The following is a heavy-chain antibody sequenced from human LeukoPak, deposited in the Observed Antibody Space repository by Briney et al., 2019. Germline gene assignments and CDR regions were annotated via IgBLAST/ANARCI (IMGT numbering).Heavy chain of an antibody. CDR1: GGSISSSSYY. J-gene: IGHJ6*02. Sequence: PSETLSLTCTVSGGSISSSSYYWGWIRQPPGKGLEWIGSIYYSGSTYYNPSLKSRVTISVDTSKNQFSLKLSSVTAADTAVYYCARHDFWSGYRNYYYYGMDVWGQGTTVTASS. CDR3: ARHDFWSGYRNYYYYGMDV. CDR2: IYYSGST. D-gene: IGHD3-3*01. V-gene: IGHV4-39*01.